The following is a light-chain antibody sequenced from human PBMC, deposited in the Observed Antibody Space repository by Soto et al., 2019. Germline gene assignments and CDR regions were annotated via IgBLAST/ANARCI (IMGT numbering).Light chain of an antibody. J-gene: IGKJ1*01. CDR3: QQYNRYWT. Sequence: DIQMTQSPSTLSASVGDRVTITCRASQSISSWLAWYQQKPGKAPKLLIYKASSLESGVPSRFSGSGSGTEFTLTTSSLQPDDFATYYCQQYNRYWTFGQGTKVEIK. CDR1: QSISSW. CDR2: KAS. V-gene: IGKV1-5*03.